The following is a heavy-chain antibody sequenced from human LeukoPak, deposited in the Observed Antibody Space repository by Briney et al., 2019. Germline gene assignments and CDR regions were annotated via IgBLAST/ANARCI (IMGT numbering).Heavy chain of an antibody. CDR2: ISGSGGST. CDR3: AKDRESSSWYSYYFDY. D-gene: IGHD6-13*01. CDR1: GFTFSSYA. J-gene: IGHJ4*02. Sequence: GGSLRLSCAASGFTFSSYAMSWVRQAPGKGLEWVSAISGSGGSTYYADSVKGRFTISGDNSKNTPYLQMNSLRAEDTAVYYCAKDRESSSWYSYYFDYWGQGTLVTVSS. V-gene: IGHV3-23*01.